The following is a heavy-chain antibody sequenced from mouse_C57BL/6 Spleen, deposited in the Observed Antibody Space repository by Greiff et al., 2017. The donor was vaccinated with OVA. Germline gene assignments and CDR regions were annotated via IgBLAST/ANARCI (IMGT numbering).Heavy chain of an antibody. CDR1: GFNIKDDY. J-gene: IGHJ2*01. CDR2: IDPENGDT. D-gene: IGHD1-1*01. V-gene: IGHV14-4*01. CDR3: TPLYYYGSSYS. Sequence: EVKLQESGAELVRPGASVKLSCTASGFNIKDDYMHWVKQRPEQGLEWIGWIDPENGDTEYASKFQGKATITADTSSNTAYLQLSSLTSEDTAVYYCTPLYYYGSSYSWGQGTTRTVSS.